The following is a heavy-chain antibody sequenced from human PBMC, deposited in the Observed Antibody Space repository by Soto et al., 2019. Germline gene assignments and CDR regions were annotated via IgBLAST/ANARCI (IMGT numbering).Heavy chain of an antibody. J-gene: IGHJ4*02. D-gene: IGHD1-1*01. CDR3: ARGNWKNGYFDY. Sequence: PGGSLRLSCAASGFTLSNYGMNWVRQAPGKGLEWVAVIWYDGSYKYDVDSVKGRFSIFRDTSKNTVYLQMNSLRGEDTAVYYCARGNWKNGYFDYWGQGTLVTVSS. V-gene: IGHV3-33*01. CDR1: GFTLSNYG. CDR2: IWYDGSYK.